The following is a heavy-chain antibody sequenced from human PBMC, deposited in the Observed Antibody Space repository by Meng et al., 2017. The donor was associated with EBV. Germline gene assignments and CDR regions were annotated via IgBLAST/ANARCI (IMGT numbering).Heavy chain of an antibody. J-gene: IGHJ4*02. CDR3: ARDLGITGTVLGY. V-gene: IGHV3-30-3*01. D-gene: IGHD1-20*01. CDR1: EFSFSNYV. Sequence: QGQLVESGGGVVQPGRSLRLSFAASEFSFSNYVMHWVRQAPGKGLEWVAVISYDGSKKYYADSVKGRFTISRDNSKNTLYLQMSSLRPEDTAVYYCARDLGITGTVLGYWGQGTLVTVSS. CDR2: ISYDGSKK.